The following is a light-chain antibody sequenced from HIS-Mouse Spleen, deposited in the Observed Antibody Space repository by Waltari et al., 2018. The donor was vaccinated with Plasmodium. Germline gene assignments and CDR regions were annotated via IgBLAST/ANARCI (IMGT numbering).Light chain of an antibody. Sequence: TQSPSSLSASVGDRVTFSCRASQSVSSNLAWYQQKPGQAPRLLIYGASTRATGIPARFSGSGSGTEFTLTISSMQSEDFAVYYCQQYNNWPPYTFGQGTKLEIK. V-gene: IGKV3-15*01. J-gene: IGKJ2*01. CDR3: QQYNNWPPYT. CDR2: GAS. CDR1: QSVSSN.